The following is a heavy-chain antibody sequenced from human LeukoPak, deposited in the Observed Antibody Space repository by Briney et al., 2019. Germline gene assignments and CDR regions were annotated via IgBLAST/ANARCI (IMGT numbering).Heavy chain of an antibody. V-gene: IGHV4-38-2*01. D-gene: IGHD2-2*03. J-gene: IGHJ2*01. CDR3: ARRWIFWYFDL. CDR1: GYSISSGYY. CDR2: IYHSGST. Sequence: SETLSLTXAVSGYSISSGYYWGWIRQPPGKGLEWIGSIYHSGSTYYNPSLKSRVTISVDTSKNQFSLKLSSVTAADTAVYYCARRWIFWYFDLWGRGTLVTVSS.